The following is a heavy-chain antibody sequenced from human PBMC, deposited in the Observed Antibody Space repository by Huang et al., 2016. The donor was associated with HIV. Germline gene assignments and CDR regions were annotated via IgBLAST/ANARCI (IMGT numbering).Heavy chain of an antibody. D-gene: IGHD6-13*01. J-gene: IGHJ4*02. CDR3: ARDVPGSSWEFDY. Sequence: QVQLVQSGDEVKKPGASVKVYCKASGYTFTRYGISWVRQAPGQGLEWMGWISAYNGNTNYAQKCRGKVTMTTDTSTSTAYMELRSLISDDTVVYYCARDVPGSSWEFDYWGQGTLVTVSP. V-gene: IGHV1-18*01. CDR2: ISAYNGNT. CDR1: GYTFTRYG.